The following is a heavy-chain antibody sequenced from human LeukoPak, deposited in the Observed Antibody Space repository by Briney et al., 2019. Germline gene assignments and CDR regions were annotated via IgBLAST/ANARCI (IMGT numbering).Heavy chain of an antibody. CDR1: GGSIRSSYYY. CDR2: IYDSGST. Sequence: SETLSLTCTVSGGSIRSSYYYWGWIRQPPGKGLEWIGSIYDSGSTYYNPSLKSRVTISVDTSKNQFSLKLSSVTAADTAVYYCARDFRYYDSSGYYAFDIWGQGTMVTVSS. CDR3: ARDFRYYDSSGYYAFDI. D-gene: IGHD3-22*01. V-gene: IGHV4-39*07. J-gene: IGHJ3*02.